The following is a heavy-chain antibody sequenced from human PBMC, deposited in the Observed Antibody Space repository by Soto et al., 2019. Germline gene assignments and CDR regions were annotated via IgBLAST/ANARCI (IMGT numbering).Heavy chain of an antibody. V-gene: IGHV1-69*06. CDR1: GGTFSSYA. CDR2: IIPLFGTA. CDR3: AREKVAVAGRDAFDI. D-gene: IGHD6-19*01. Sequence: QVQLVQAGAEVKKPGSSVKVSCKASGGTFSSYAISWVRQAPGQGLEWMGGIIPLFGTANYAQKFQGRVTITADKSTSTAYMELSSLRSEDTAVYYCAREKVAVAGRDAFDIWGQGTMVTVSS. J-gene: IGHJ3*02.